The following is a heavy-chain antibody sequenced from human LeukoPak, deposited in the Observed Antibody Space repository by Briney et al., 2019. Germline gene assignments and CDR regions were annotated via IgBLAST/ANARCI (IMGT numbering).Heavy chain of an antibody. D-gene: IGHD4-17*01. Sequence: ASVKVSCKGSGCTFTSYGISWVRQAPGHGLEWMGWVSAYNGNTNYAQKLQGRVTMTTDTSTSTAYMELRSLRSDDTAVYYCARVESIPSTVTTEFYYYYGMDVWGQGTTVTVSS. J-gene: IGHJ6*02. CDR2: VSAYNGNT. CDR1: GCTFTSYG. CDR3: ARVESIPSTVTTEFYYYYGMDV. V-gene: IGHV1-18*01.